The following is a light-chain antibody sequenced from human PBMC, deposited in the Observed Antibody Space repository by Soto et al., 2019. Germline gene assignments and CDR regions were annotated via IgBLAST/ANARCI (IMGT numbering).Light chain of an antibody. Sequence: EIVLTQSPGTLSLSPGERATLSCRASQSVRSTYLAWYQQKPGQAPRLLIHGASSRATGIPDRFSGSWSGTDFTLTISTLEPEDFAVYYCQQYGSSLSITFGQGTRLEIK. V-gene: IGKV3-20*01. CDR3: QQYGSSLSIT. CDR2: GAS. CDR1: QSVRSTY. J-gene: IGKJ5*01.